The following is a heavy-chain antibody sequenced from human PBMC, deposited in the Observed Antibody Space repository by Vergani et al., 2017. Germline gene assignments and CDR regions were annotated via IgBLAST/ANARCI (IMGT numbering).Heavy chain of an antibody. V-gene: IGHV4-34*01. CDR3: AIPGRGQPHWYFDL. CDR1: GGSFSGYY. Sequence: QVQLQQWGAGLLKPSETLSLTCAVYGGSFSGYYWSWIRQPPGKGLEWIGEINHSGSTNYNPSLKSRVTISVDKSISTAYLQWSSLKASDTAMYYCAIPGRGQPHWYFDLWGRGTLVTVSS. J-gene: IGHJ2*01. CDR2: INHSGST. D-gene: IGHD2-2*01.